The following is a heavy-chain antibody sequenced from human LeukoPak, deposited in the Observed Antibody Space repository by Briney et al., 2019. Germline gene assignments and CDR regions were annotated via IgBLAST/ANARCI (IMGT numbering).Heavy chain of an antibody. J-gene: IGHJ4*02. CDR1: GGSISSYY. CDR2: IYYSGST. D-gene: IGHD6-13*01. Sequence: SETLSLTCTVSGGSISSYYWSWIRQPPGKGLEWIGYIYYSGSTNYNPPLKSRVTISVDTSKNQFSLKLSSVTAADTAVYYCAIRAAAGTGAYDYWGQGTLVTVSS. V-gene: IGHV4-59*08. CDR3: AIRAAAGTGAYDY.